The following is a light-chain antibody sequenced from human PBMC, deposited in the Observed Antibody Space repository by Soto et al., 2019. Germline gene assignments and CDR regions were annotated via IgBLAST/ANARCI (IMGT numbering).Light chain of an antibody. CDR1: SSNVGRNT. J-gene: IGLJ2*01. CDR2: SNN. CDR3: AAWDDSLNALV. V-gene: IGLV1-44*01. Sequence: QSVLTQPPSASGTPGQRVTISCSGSSSNVGRNTVNWYQQLPGTAPKLLIYSNNQRPSGVPDRFSGSKSGTSASLAISGLQSEDEADYYCAAWDDSLNALVFGGGTKVTVL.